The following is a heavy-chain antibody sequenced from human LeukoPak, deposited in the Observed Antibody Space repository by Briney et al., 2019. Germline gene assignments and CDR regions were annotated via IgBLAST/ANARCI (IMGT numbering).Heavy chain of an antibody. Sequence: GRSLRLSCAASGFTFSSYGMHWVRQAPGKGLEWVAVISYDGSNKYYADSVKGRFTISRDNSKNTLYLQMNSLRAEDTAVYYCARGSGAAENWFDPWGQGTLVTVSS. CDR3: ARGSGAAENWFDP. CDR1: GFTFSSYG. CDR2: ISYDGSNK. J-gene: IGHJ5*02. V-gene: IGHV3-30*03. D-gene: IGHD6-13*01.